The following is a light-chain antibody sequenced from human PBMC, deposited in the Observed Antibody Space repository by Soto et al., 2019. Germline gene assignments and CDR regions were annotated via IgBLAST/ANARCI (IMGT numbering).Light chain of an antibody. V-gene: IGKV3-20*01. CDR1: QSVSSY. CDR3: QQYGSSPGT. CDR2: GAS. J-gene: IGKJ4*01. Sequence: EIVLTQSPGTLSLSPGERATLSCRASQSVSSYLAWYQQKPGQAPRLLISGASSRATGIPDRFSGSGSGTDFTLTLSRLEPEDFAVYYCQQYGSSPGTFGGGTKVEIK.